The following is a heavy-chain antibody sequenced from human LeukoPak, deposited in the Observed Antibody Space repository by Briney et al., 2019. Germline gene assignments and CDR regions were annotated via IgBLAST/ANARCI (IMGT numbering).Heavy chain of an antibody. CDR1: GFTFSSYG. CDR2: IWYDGSNK. CDR3: ARDSVVEMATIDYFDY. Sequence: PGGSLRLSCAASGFTFSSYGMHWVRQAPGEGLEWVAVIWYDGSNKYYADSVKGRFTISRDNSKNTLYPQMNSLRAEDTAVYYCARDSVVEMATIDYFDYWGQGTLVTVSS. J-gene: IGHJ4*02. D-gene: IGHD5-24*01. V-gene: IGHV3-33*01.